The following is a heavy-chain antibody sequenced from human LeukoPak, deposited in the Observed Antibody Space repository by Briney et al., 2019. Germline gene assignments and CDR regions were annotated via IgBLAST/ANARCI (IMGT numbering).Heavy chain of an antibody. CDR2: ISGSGGST. CDR3: ARGRVTMVRGVIALYYFDY. D-gene: IGHD3-10*01. J-gene: IGHJ4*02. CDR1: GFTFSSYA. Sequence: PGGSLRLSCAASGFTFSSYAMSWVRQAPGKGLEWVSAISGSGGSTYYADSVKGRFTISRDNAKNTLYLQMNSLRAEDTAVYYCARGRVTMVRGVIALYYFDYWGQGTLVTVSS. V-gene: IGHV3-23*01.